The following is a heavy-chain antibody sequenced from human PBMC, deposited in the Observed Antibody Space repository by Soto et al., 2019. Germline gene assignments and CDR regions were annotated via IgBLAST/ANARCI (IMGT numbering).Heavy chain of an antibody. V-gene: IGHV4-34*01. D-gene: IGHD4-17*01. Sequence: SETLSLTCAVYGGSFSGYYWSWIRQPPGKGLEWIGEINHSGSTNYNPSLKSRVTISVDTSKNQFSLKLSSVTAADTAVYYCARVVAPYSDYARSLFDYWGQGTLVTVSS. CDR3: ARVVAPYSDYARSLFDY. CDR2: INHSGST. J-gene: IGHJ4*02. CDR1: GGSFSGYY.